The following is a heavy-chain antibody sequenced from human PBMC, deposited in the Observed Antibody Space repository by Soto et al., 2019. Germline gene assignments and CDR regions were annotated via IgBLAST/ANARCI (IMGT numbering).Heavy chain of an antibody. D-gene: IGHD2-21*02. CDR3: VHSRCGGDCLQSYSSHYYYGVDV. Sequence: QITLKESGPTLVKPTQTLTLTCTFSGFSLSTGGVGVGWIRQSPGKALEWLALIYWDDDKRYSPSLKSRLTITKATFKTQVFLTLTNMDPVDTATYYCVHSRCGGDCLQSYSSHYYYGVDVWGQGTTVTVSS. CDR1: GFSLSTGGVG. V-gene: IGHV2-5*02. J-gene: IGHJ6*02. CDR2: IYWDDDK.